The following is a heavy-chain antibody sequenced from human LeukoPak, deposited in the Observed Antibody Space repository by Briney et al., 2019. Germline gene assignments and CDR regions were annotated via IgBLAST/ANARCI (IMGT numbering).Heavy chain of an antibody. Sequence: SQTLSLTCAISGDSVSSKSVWNWIRQSPSRGLEWLGRIYYRSKWSNNYAVSVKSRITNNPDISKNQFSLQLSSVTAEDTAVYYCARGDQNFDYWGQGTLVTVSS. V-gene: IGHV6-1*01. CDR3: ARGDQNFDY. J-gene: IGHJ4*02. D-gene: IGHD5-24*01. CDR1: GDSVSSKSV. CDR2: IYYRSKWSN.